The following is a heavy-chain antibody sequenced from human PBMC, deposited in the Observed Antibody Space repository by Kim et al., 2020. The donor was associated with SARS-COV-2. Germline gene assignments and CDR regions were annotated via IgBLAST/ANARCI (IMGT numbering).Heavy chain of an antibody. J-gene: IGHJ2*01. Sequence: SETLSLTCTVSGGSIGSGNYYWSWIRQHPGKGLEWIGYIYYSGNTYYSPSLKSRVTMSIDTSENHFSLKLSSVTAADTAVYYCARGLSFYDILTGSYGGYFDLWGRGTLVTVSS. CDR3: ARGLSFYDILTGSYGGYFDL. CDR1: GGSIGSGNYY. D-gene: IGHD3-9*01. CDR2: IYYSGNT. V-gene: IGHV4-31*03.